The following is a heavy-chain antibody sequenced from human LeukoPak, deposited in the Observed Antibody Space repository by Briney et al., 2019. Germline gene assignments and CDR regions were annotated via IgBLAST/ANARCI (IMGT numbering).Heavy chain of an antibody. J-gene: IGHJ4*02. CDR3: AKARGSSGNYLPSPGLDY. D-gene: IGHD1-26*01. CDR2: ISGSGVST. Sequence: PGGSLRLSCAASGFTFSSYALSWVRQAPGKGLEWVSAISGSGVSTYYADSMKGRFTISRDNSKNTLYLQMNTLRADDTAVYYCAKARGSSGNYLPSPGLDYWGQGTLVTVSS. V-gene: IGHV3-23*01. CDR1: GFTFSSYA.